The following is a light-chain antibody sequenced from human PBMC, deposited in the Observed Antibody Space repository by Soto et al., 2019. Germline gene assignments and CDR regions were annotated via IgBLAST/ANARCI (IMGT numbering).Light chain of an antibody. CDR2: DAS. V-gene: IGKV3-15*01. CDR1: QSVSSN. J-gene: IGKJ1*01. Sequence: EIVMTQSAATLSVSPGERATLSCRVSQSVSSNLAWYQQKPGQAPRLLIYDASTRATGVPARFSGSGSGTDFTLTIGSLQSEDFALYFCQQYNNWPLTFGQGTKVDIK. CDR3: QQYNNWPLT.